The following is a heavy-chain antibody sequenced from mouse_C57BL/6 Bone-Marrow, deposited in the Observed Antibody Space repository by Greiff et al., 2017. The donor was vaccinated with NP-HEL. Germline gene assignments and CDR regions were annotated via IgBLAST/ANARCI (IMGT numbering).Heavy chain of an antibody. CDR1: GYAFSSSW. D-gene: IGHD3-3*01. CDR2: IYPGDGDT. CDR3: ARGPYYDY. Sequence: VQRVESGPELATRLSSVKISCKASGYAFSSSWMNWVKQRPGKGLEWIGRIYPGDGDTNYNGKFKGKATLTADKSSSTAYMQLSSLTYEDSAVYFCARGPYYDYWGPGTTLTVSS. V-gene: IGHV1-82*01. J-gene: IGHJ2*01.